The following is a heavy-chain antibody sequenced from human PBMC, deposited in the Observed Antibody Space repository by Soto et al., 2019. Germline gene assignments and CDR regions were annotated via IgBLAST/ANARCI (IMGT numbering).Heavy chain of an antibody. Sequence: QVQLVQSGAEVKKPGASVKLSCKASGYIFSTYDIHWVRQAPGQGLEWMGIMNPSGATTTYAQKLQARLTMTRATSTSTVYMDLSSLRSEDTAVSYCARMAANSYYYYGLDVWGQGNTVTVSS. J-gene: IGHJ6*02. D-gene: IGHD6-19*01. CDR3: ARMAANSYYYYGLDV. CDR2: MNPSGATT. CDR1: GYIFSTYD. V-gene: IGHV1-46*01.